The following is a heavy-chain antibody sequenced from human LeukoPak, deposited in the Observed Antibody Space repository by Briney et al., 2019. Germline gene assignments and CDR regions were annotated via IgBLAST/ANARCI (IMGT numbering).Heavy chain of an antibody. J-gene: IGHJ3*02. V-gene: IGHV3-21*01. CDR1: GFNFSTYS. CDR3: AREYCSGVSCYSDAFDI. D-gene: IGHD2-15*01. CDR2: ISSSGSYI. Sequence: GGSLRLSCAASGFNFSTYSMTWVRQAPGKELEWVLSISSSGSYIYYADSVKGRVTISRDNAKNSLYLQMNSLRAEDTAVYYCAREYCSGVSCYSDAFDIWGQGTMVTVSS.